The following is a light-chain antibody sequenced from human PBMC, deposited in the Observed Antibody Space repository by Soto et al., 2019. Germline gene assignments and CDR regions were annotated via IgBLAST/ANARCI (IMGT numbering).Light chain of an antibody. V-gene: IGLV1-40*01. CDR2: GNS. J-gene: IGLJ2*01. Sequence: QSVLTQPPSVSGAPGQRVTISCTGSSSNIGAGYDVHWYQQLPGTAPKLLIYGNSNRPSGVPDRFSGSKSGTSASLAITGLQDEDEADYYCQSYDSSLSGSPVVFGGGTQLTVL. CDR3: QSYDSSLSGSPVV. CDR1: SSNIGAGYD.